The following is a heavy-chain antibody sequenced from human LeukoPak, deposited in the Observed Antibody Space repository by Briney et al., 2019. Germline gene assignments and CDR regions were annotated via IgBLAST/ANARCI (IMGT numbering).Heavy chain of an antibody. CDR1: GFTFSSYG. D-gene: IGHD3-10*01. CDR2: ISGSGGST. J-gene: IGHJ4*02. CDR3: AKLGNYYGSGSHPDY. Sequence: GGSLRLSCAASGFTFSSYGMSWVRQAPGKGLEWVSAISGSGGSTYYADSVKGRFTISRDNSKNTLYLQMNSLRAEDTAVYYCAKLGNYYGSGSHPDYWGQGTLVTVSS. V-gene: IGHV3-23*01.